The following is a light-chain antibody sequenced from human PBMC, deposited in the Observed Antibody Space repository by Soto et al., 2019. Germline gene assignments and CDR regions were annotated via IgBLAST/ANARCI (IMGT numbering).Light chain of an antibody. CDR2: DAS. CDR1: QSVNIY. Sequence: ELVLTQSPATLYLYPGERVTLSCRTSQSVNIYLAWFQQKPGQAPRLLIYDASNRATGIPARFSGSGSGTDFTLTISSLEHEDFAVYYCQQRSNWPPHTFGQGTKLEIK. J-gene: IGKJ2*01. CDR3: QQRSNWPPHT. V-gene: IGKV3-11*01.